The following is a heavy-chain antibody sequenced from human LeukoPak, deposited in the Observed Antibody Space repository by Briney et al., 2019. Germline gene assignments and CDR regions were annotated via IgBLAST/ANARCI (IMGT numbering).Heavy chain of an antibody. J-gene: IGHJ4*02. D-gene: IGHD6-13*01. Sequence: PGGSLRLSCGLSGFTLSIYPMSWVRHSRGKGLECLSGISGSGGSTYYTDSKKGRFTISRDNSKNTLYLQINSLRADDTAVYFCARAGQQLVPYYFNYWGQGILVTVSS. CDR1: GFTLSIYP. CDR2: ISGSGGST. CDR3: ARAGQQLVPYYFNY. V-gene: IGHV3-23*01.